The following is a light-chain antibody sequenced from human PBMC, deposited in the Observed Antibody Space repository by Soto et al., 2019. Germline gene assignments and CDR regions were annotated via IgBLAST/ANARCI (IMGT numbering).Light chain of an antibody. CDR1: QSVTYN. V-gene: IGKV3-20*01. Sequence: ETMLTQSPATLSASPGERVTLSCRATQSVTYNLAWYQQKPGQAPRLLIYGASSRATGIPDRFSGSGSGTDFTLTISRLEPEDFAVYYCQQYDSSPKTFGQGTRREIK. CDR3: QQYDSSPKT. J-gene: IGKJ5*01. CDR2: GAS.